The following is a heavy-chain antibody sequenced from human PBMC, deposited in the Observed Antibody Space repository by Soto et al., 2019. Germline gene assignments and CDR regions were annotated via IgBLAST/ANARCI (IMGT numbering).Heavy chain of an antibody. CDR2: ISSSSSYI. CDR3: ARHSSSWYYYYGMDV. D-gene: IGHD6-13*01. Sequence: GGSLRLSCAASGFTFSSYSMNWVRQAPGKGLEWVSSISSSSSYIYYADSVKGRFTISRDNAKNSLYLQMNSLRAEDTAVYYCARHSSSWYYYYGMDVWGQGTTVTVSS. V-gene: IGHV3-21*01. CDR1: GFTFSSYS. J-gene: IGHJ6*02.